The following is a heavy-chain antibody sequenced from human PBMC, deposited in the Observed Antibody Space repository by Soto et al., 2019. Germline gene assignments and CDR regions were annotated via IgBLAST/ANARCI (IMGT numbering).Heavy chain of an antibody. CDR2: ISYDGSNK. J-gene: IGHJ4*02. Sequence: QVQLVESGGGVVQPGRSLRLSCAASGFTFSSYAMHWVRQAPGKGLEWVAVISYDGSNKYYADSVKGRFTISRDNSKNTLYLQMNSLRAEDTAVYYCAREVLGYCSGGSCYSEGYFDYWGQGTLVTVSS. CDR3: AREVLGYCSGGSCYSEGYFDY. CDR1: GFTFSSYA. D-gene: IGHD2-15*01. V-gene: IGHV3-30-3*01.